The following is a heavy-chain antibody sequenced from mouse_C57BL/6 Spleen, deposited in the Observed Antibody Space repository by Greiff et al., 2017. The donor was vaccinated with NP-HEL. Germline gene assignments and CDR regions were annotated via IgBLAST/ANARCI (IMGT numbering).Heavy chain of an antibody. V-gene: IGHV5-9-1*02. D-gene: IGHD2-4*01. Sequence: EVKLVESGEGLVKPGGSLKLSCAASGFTFSSYAMSWVAYISSGGDYIYYADTVKGRFNISRDNARNTLYLQMSSLKSEDTAMYYCTRDPAYDYDEGAYYAMDYWGQGTSVTVSS. J-gene: IGHJ4*01. CDR3: TRDPAYDYDEGAYYAMDY. CDR2: ISSGGDYI. CDR1: GFTFSSYA.